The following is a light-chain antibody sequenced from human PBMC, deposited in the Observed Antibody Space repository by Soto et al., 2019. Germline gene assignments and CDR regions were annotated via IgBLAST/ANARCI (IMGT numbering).Light chain of an antibody. V-gene: IGKV1-5*01. CDR2: DAS. CDR3: QQYNSYPIT. Sequence: DIQMTQSPSTLSASVGDRVTITCRASQSISSWLAWYQQKPGKAPKLLIYDASSLASGVPSRFSGSGSGTEFTLTISSLQPDDFATYYCQQYNSYPITFGEGTQVEIK. CDR1: QSISSW. J-gene: IGKJ4*01.